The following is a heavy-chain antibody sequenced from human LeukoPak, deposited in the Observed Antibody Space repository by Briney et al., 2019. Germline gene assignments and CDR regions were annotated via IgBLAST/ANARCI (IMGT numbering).Heavy chain of an antibody. CDR1: GFTFSSYW. Sequence: GGSLRLSCAASGFTFSSYWMSWVRQAPGKGLEWVANIKQDGSEEYYVDSVKGRFTISRDNAKNSLYLQMNSLRAEDTGVYYCARESPYSARGQPSDYWGQGTLVTVSS. CDR3: ARESPYSARGQPSDY. J-gene: IGHJ4*02. D-gene: IGHD6-6*01. CDR2: IKQDGSEE. V-gene: IGHV3-7*01.